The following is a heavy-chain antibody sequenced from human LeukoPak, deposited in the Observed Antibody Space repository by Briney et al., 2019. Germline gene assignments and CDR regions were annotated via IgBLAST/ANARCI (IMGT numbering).Heavy chain of an antibody. V-gene: IGHV1-2*02. D-gene: IGHD6-6*01. CDR1: GYTFTGYY. Sequence: ASVKVSCKASGYTFTGYYMHWVRQAPGQGLKWMGWINPNSGDTNYAQKFQGRVTMTRDTSISTAYMELSSLRSDDTAVYYCARRSTSSWSWFDPWGQGTLVTVSS. CDR3: ARRSTSSWSWFDP. J-gene: IGHJ5*02. CDR2: INPNSGDT.